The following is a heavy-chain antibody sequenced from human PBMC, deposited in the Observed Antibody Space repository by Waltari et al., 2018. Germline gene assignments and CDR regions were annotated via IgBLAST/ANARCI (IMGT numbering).Heavy chain of an antibody. J-gene: IGHJ4*02. Sequence: QVQLQQWGAGLLKPSETLSLTCAVYGGSFSGYYWSWIRQPPGKGLEWIREINHSGSTNYNPSLKSRVTISVDTSKNQFSLKLSSVTAADTAVYYCARETTVTTGIDYWGQGTLVTVSS. CDR1: GGSFSGYY. D-gene: IGHD4-17*01. CDR2: INHSGST. CDR3: ARETTVTTGIDY. V-gene: IGHV4-34*01.